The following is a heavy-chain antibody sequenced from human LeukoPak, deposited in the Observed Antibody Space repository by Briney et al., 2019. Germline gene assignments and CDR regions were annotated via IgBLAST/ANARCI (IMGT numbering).Heavy chain of an antibody. CDR3: ARDRVWTVLY. V-gene: IGHV3-33*01. J-gene: IGHJ4*02. CDR1: GFTLSSYG. Sequence: GRSLRLSCAASGFTLSSYGMHWVRQAPGKGLEWVAVIWYDGSNKYYADSVKGRFTISRDNSKNTLYLQMNSLRAEDTAVYYCARDRVWTVLYWGQGTLVTVSS. D-gene: IGHD6-13*01. CDR2: IWYDGSNK.